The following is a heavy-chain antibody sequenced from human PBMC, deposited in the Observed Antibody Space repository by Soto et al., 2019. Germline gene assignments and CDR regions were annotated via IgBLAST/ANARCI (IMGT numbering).Heavy chain of an antibody. J-gene: IGHJ4*02. D-gene: IGHD6-13*01. Sequence: EVQLVESGGGLVKPGGSLRLSCAASGFTFSSYSMNWVRQAPGKGLEWVSSISSSSSYIYYADSVKGRFTISRDNAKNSLYLQMNSLRAEDTAVYYWARSIAAAYFYFDYWGQGTLVTVSS. CDR3: ARSIAAAYFYFDY. V-gene: IGHV3-21*01. CDR1: GFTFSSYS. CDR2: ISSSSSYI.